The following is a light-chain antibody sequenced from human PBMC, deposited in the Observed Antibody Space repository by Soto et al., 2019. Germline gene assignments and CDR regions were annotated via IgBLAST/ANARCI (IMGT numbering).Light chain of an antibody. J-gene: IGLJ3*02. CDR2: DDS. CDR3: QVWHFSSYHGV. CDR1: NIGSKN. Sequence: SYELTQPPSVSVAPGQTATITCGGNNIGSKNVHWYQQKPGQAPVLVVYDDSDRPSGIPERFSGSNSGDTATLTISRVEVGDEADYYCQVWHFSSYHGVFGGGTQLTVL. V-gene: IGLV3-21*02.